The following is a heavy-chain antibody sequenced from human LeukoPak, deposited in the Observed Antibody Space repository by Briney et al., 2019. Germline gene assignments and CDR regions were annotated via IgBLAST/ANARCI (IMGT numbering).Heavy chain of an antibody. CDR3: AREGIADYDILTGSKPIDY. CDR1: GYTFTSYG. Sequence: ASVTVSCKASGYTFTSYGISWVRQAPGQGLEWMGWISAYNGNTNYAQKLQGRVTMTTDTSTSTAYMELRSLRSDDTAVYYCAREGIADYDILTGSKPIDYWGQGTLVTVSS. CDR2: ISAYNGNT. J-gene: IGHJ4*02. D-gene: IGHD3-9*01. V-gene: IGHV1-18*01.